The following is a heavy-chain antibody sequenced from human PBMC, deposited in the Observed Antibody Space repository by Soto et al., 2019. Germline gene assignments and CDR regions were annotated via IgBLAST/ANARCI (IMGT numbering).Heavy chain of an antibody. Sequence: QVQLVQSGAEVKKPGASVKVSCKASGYTFNNFGISWVRQAPGQGLEWMGWISTDNGNTNYAQKLEGRVTMTTDTYXTXXYMELRSLRIDDKAVYYCARGAYASGDWYFGSLDTWGQGTLVTVST. CDR2: ISTDNGNT. CDR3: ARGAYASGDWYFGSLDT. V-gene: IGHV1-18*01. D-gene: IGHD6-19*01. J-gene: IGHJ3*01. CDR1: GYTFNNFG.